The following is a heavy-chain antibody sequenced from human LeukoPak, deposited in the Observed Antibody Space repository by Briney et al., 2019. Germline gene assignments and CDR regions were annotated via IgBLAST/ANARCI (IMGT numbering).Heavy chain of an antibody. CDR2: ISGDGGST. Sequence: GGSLRLSCAVSGFTLDDYAMHWVRPAPGKGLEWVSLISGDGGSTYYADSVKGRFTISRDNSKNSLYLQMNSLRTEDTALYYCAKDIDYGDYGSCFDYWGQGTLVTVSS. V-gene: IGHV3-43*02. D-gene: IGHD4-17*01. CDR1: GFTLDDYA. J-gene: IGHJ4*02. CDR3: AKDIDYGDYGSCFDY.